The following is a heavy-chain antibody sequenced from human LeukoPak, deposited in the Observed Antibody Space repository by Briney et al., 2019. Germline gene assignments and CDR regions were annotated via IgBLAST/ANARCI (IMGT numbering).Heavy chain of an antibody. J-gene: IGHJ6*03. D-gene: IGHD3-10*01. CDR3: ARELLWFGELNYYYYMDV. Sequence: SETLSLTCTVSDGSISSSSYYWGWIRQPPGKGLEWIGSIYYSGSTYYNPSLKSRVTISVDTSKNQFSLKVNSVTAADTAVYYCARELLWFGELNYYYYMDVWGKGTTVTISS. CDR1: DGSISSSSYY. CDR2: IYYSGST. V-gene: IGHV4-39*07.